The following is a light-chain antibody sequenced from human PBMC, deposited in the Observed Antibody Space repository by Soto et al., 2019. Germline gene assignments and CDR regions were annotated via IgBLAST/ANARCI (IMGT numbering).Light chain of an antibody. V-gene: IGKV1-5*03. J-gene: IGKJ1*01. Sequence: DIQMTQSPSTLSGSVGDRVTITCRASQTISSWLAWYQQKPGKAPKLLIYKASTLKSGVPSRFSGSGSGIEFTLTISSLQPDDFATYYCQDYNSYSEAFGQGTKVDIK. CDR3: QDYNSYSEA. CDR1: QTISSW. CDR2: KAS.